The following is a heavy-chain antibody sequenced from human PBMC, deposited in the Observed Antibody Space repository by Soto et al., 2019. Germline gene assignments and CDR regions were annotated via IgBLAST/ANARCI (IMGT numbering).Heavy chain of an antibody. J-gene: IGHJ6*02. Sequence: PGGSLRLSCEASGLTFSEYYMIWIRQAPGKGLEWVSYISGSSTYINYAESVKGRFTISRDNAKNTLYLQMNSLSAEDTAVYYCAKIRGRYYYYGMDVWGQGTTVTVSS. D-gene: IGHD2-15*01. V-gene: IGHV3-11*03. CDR2: ISGSSTYI. CDR3: AKIRGRYYYYGMDV. CDR1: GLTFSEYY.